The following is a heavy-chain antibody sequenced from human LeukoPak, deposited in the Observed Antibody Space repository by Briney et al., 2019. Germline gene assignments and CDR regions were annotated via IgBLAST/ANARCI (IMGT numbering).Heavy chain of an antibody. V-gene: IGHV4-59*08. D-gene: IGHD6-19*01. CDR2: IYYSGST. CDR3: ARSPRAVAGAGYSYGMDV. J-gene: IGHJ6*02. CDR1: GGTISSYE. Sequence: SETLSVSRTVSGGTISSYEGSWIRQPPGKGLEWIGYIYYSGSTNYNPSLKSRVTISVDTSKYQFSLKLSSVTAADTAVYYCARSPRAVAGAGYSYGMDVWGLGTTVTVSS.